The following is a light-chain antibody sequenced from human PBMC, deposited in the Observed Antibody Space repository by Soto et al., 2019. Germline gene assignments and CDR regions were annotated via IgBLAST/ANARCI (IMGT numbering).Light chain of an antibody. Sequence: DIQMTQSPSTLSGSVGDRVTITCRASQTISSWLAWYQQKPGKAPKLLIYKASTLKSGVPSRFSGSGSGTEFTLTISSLQPDDFTTYYCQQYRRSWTFGQGTKVDIK. V-gene: IGKV1-5*03. CDR3: QQYRRSWT. J-gene: IGKJ1*01. CDR2: KAS. CDR1: QTISSW.